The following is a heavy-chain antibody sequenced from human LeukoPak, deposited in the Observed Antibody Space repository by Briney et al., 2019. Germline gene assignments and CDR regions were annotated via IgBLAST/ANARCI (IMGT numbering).Heavy chain of an antibody. J-gene: IGHJ4*02. CDR2: ISWDGGST. CDR3: ARDYDFWSGYYSPTRGYFGY. D-gene: IGHD3-3*01. CDR1: GFTFDDYA. V-gene: IGHV3-43D*04. Sequence: PGGSLRLSCAASGFTFDDYAMHWVRQAPGKGLEWVSLISWDGGSTYYADSVKGRFTISRDNSKNSLYLQMDSLRAEDTAVYYCARDYDFWSGYYSPTRGYFGYWGQGTLVTVSS.